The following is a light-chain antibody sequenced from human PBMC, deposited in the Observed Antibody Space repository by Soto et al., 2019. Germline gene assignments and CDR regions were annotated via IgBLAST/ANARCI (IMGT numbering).Light chain of an antibody. V-gene: IGLV2-14*01. J-gene: IGLJ3*02. CDR1: SSDVGSYDF. CDR2: EVT. Sequence: QSALTQPTSVSGSPGQSITISCTGTSSDVGSYDFVSWFQQHPGKAPKLMIYEVTNRPSGVSYRFSGSKSGNTASLTISGLLAEDEADYYCSSFTTTNTWVFGGGTKVTVL. CDR3: SSFTTTNTWV.